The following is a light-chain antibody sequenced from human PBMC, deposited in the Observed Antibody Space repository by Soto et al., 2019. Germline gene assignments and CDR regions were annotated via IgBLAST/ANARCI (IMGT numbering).Light chain of an antibody. CDR3: AAWDDSLKGWV. J-gene: IGLJ3*02. V-gene: IGLV1-44*01. Sequence: QSVLTQPPSASGTAGQRVTISCSGGSSNIGSETVNWYQQVPGTAPKLLIYANNQRPSGVPDRFSVSKSGTSASLAIGGLQSEDEAYYYCAAWDDSLKGWVFGGGTKLTV. CDR2: ANN. CDR1: SSNIGSET.